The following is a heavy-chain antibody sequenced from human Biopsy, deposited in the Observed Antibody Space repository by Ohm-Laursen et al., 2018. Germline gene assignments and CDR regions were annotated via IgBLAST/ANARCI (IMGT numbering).Heavy chain of an antibody. J-gene: IGHJ4*02. CDR3: ATPFQYYDSWGGYPPFDH. CDR2: IIAVSGLV. CDR1: GGTFSNYA. D-gene: IGHD3-3*01. V-gene: IGHV1-69*17. Sequence: SSVKVPCNASGGTFSNYAISWVRQAPGEGLEWMGGIIAVSGLVNYAPKFQGRVSITADKSTTTAYMELSNLKSEDTAVYYCATPFQYYDSWGGYPPFDHWGQGTLVTVSS.